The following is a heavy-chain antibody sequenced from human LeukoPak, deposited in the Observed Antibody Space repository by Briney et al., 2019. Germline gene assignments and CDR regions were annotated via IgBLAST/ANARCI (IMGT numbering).Heavy chain of an antibody. D-gene: IGHD6-6*01. CDR2: IIPIFGTA. J-gene: IGHJ6*03. Sequence: SVKVSCKASGGTFSSYAISWVRQARGQGLEWMGGIIPIFGTANYAQKFQGRVTITTDESTSTAYMELSSLRSEDTAVYYCARDASAARGYYYYMDVWGKGTTATVSS. CDR1: GGTFSSYA. CDR3: ARDASAARGYYYYMDV. V-gene: IGHV1-69*05.